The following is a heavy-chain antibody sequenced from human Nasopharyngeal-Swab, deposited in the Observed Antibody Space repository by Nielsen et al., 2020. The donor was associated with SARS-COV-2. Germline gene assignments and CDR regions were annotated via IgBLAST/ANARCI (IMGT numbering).Heavy chain of an antibody. CDR2: ISSSSSTI. V-gene: IGHV3-48*01. Sequence: GGSLRLSCAASGFTFSSYSMNWVRQAPGKGLEWVSYISSSSSTIYYADSVKGRFTISRDNAKNSLYLQMNSLRAEDTAVYHCARDILEGYGDSWYFDLWGRGTLVTVSS. D-gene: IGHD4-17*01. J-gene: IGHJ2*01. CDR1: GFTFSSYS. CDR3: ARDILEGYGDSWYFDL.